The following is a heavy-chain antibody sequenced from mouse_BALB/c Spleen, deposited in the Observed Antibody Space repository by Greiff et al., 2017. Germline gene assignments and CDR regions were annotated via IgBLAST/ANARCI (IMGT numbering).Heavy chain of an antibody. CDR1: GFNIKDTY. J-gene: IGHJ3*01. CDR3: ARSGYYGSPWFAY. CDR2: IDPANGNT. V-gene: IGHV14-3*02. Sequence: EVQLQQSGAELVKPGASVKLSCTASGFNIKDTYMHWVKQRPEQGLEWIGRIDPANGNTKYDPKFQGKATITADTSSNTAYLQLSSLTSEDTAVYYCARSGYYGSPWFAYWGQGTLVTVSA. D-gene: IGHD1-1*01.